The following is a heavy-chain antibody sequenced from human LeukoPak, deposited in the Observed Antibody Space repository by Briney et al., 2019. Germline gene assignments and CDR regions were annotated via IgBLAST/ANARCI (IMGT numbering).Heavy chain of an antibody. CDR2: INPNSGGT. V-gene: IGHV1-2*02. Sequence: ASVKVSCKASGYTXTGYYMHWVRQAPGQGLEWMGWINPNSGGTNYAQKFQGRVTMTRDTSISTAYMELSRLRSDDTAVYYCARVYGGYSGYDSYFDYWGQGTLVTVSS. J-gene: IGHJ4*02. CDR1: GYTXTGYY. D-gene: IGHD5-12*01. CDR3: ARVYGGYSGYDSYFDY.